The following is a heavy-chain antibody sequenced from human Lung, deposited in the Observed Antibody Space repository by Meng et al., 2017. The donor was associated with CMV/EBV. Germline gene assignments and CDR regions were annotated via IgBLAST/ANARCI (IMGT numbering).Heavy chain of an antibody. CDR2: INSDGSST. CDR1: GFTFSSYW. V-gene: IGHV3-74*01. CDR3: ARVHRQYYYDGMDV. J-gene: IGHJ6*01. Sequence: GEXXRISCAASGFTFSSYWMHWVRQAPGKGLVWVSRINSDGSSTSYADSVKGRFTISRDNAKNTVYLQMNSLGAEDTAVYNCARVHRQYYYDGMDVWRQGTTVTVSS.